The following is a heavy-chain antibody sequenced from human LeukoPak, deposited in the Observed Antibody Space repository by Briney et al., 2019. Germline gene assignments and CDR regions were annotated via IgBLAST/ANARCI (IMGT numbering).Heavy chain of an antibody. V-gene: IGHV3-7*01. D-gene: IGHD3-3*01. Sequence: GGSLGLSCAAFGFTFRSYWMSWVRQAPGKGLQWVANIKQDGSEKYYVDSVKGRFTISRDNAKNSLYLQMNSLRAEDTAVYYCARDLYYYFWSGYYQYYYGMDVWGQGTTVTVSS. CDR2: IKQDGSEK. CDR3: ARDLYYYFWSGYYQYYYGMDV. CDR1: GFTFRSYW. J-gene: IGHJ6*02.